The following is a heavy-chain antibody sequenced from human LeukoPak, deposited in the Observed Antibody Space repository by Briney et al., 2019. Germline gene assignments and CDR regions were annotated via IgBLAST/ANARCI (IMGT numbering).Heavy chain of an antibody. CDR2: IWYDGSNK. V-gene: IGHV3-33*08. CDR1: GFPFTTYW. J-gene: IGHJ4*02. Sequence: GGSLRLSCAASGFPFTTYWMNWVRQPLGKGLEWVAVIWYDGSNKYYADSVKGRFTISRDNSKNTLYLQMNSLRAEDTAVYYCARDGRGAWIQLWFYFDYWGQGTLVTVSS. D-gene: IGHD5-18*01. CDR3: ARDGRGAWIQLWFYFDY.